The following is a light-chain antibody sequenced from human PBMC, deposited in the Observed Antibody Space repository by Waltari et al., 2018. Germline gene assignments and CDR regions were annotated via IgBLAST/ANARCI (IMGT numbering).Light chain of an antibody. CDR3: CSKGGTTSRYV. J-gene: IGLJ1*01. V-gene: IGLV2-23*01. CDR1: SSDLVHYTL. Sequence: SGFTHPPSVSGSPGQSVPIPCTCGSSDLVHYTLVSCYQQHPGKAPKLLIYEGTKRPSGISTRVSASTSGNMASLTISGLQAEDEADYYCCSKGGTTSRYVFGSGTKVIVL. CDR2: EGT.